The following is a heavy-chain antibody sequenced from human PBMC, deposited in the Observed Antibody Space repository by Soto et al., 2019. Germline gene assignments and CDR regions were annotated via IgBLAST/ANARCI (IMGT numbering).Heavy chain of an antibody. V-gene: IGHV3-7*04. D-gene: IGHD5-18*01. J-gene: IGHJ6*02. CDR3: ARDRGYSYGFFVGAPYHYGMDV. Sequence: PGGSLRLSCAASGFTFSSYWMSWVRQAPGKGLEWVANIKQDGSEKYYVDSVKGRFTISRDNAKNSLYLQMNSLRAEDTAVYYCARDRGYSYGFFVGAPYHYGMDVWGQGTTVTVSS. CDR1: GFTFSSYW. CDR2: IKQDGSEK.